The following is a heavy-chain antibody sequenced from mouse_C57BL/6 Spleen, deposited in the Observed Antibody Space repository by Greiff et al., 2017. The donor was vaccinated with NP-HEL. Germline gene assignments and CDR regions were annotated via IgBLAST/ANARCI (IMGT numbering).Heavy chain of an antibody. Sequence: QVQLKESGPGLVAPSQRLSITCTVSGFSLTSYAISWVRQPPGKGLEWLGVIWTGGRTNYNSALKSRLSISKDNSKSQVFLKMNSLQTDDTARYYCARNIADGNWFAYWGQGTLVTVSA. J-gene: IGHJ3*01. CDR3: ARNIADGNWFAY. D-gene: IGHD2-1*01. CDR1: GFSLTSYA. V-gene: IGHV2-9-1*01. CDR2: IWTGGRT.